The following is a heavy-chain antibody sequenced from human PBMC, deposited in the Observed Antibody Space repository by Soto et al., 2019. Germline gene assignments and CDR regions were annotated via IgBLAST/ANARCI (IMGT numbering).Heavy chain of an antibody. V-gene: IGHV5-51*01. CDR1: GYSFTRYW. Sequence: GESLTISCTCAGYSFTRYWIGWVRQMPGKGLEWMGIIYPGDSDTRYSPSFQGQVTISADKSISTAYLQWSSLKASDTAMYYCARHFPSRDAFDIWGQGTMVTVSS. CDR2: IYPGDSDT. CDR3: ARHFPSRDAFDI. J-gene: IGHJ3*02.